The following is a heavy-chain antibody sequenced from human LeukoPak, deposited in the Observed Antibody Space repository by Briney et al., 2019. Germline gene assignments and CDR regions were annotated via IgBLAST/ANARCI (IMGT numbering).Heavy chain of an antibody. CDR1: GFTFSTYN. CDR3: ARGYSNYGYAFDI. Sequence: GGSLRLSCAASGFTFSTYNMNWVRQAPGKGLEWVSSISSSSSYIYYADSVKGRFTISRDNARNSLYLQMNSLRAEDTAVYYCARGYSNYGYAFDIWGQGTMVTVSS. CDR2: ISSSSSYI. D-gene: IGHD4-11*01. J-gene: IGHJ3*02. V-gene: IGHV3-21*01.